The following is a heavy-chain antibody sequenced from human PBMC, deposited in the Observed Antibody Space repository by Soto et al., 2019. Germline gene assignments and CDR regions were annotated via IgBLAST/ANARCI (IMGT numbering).Heavy chain of an antibody. J-gene: IGHJ6*03. Sequence: SVKVSCKASGGTFSSYTISWVRQAPGQGLEWMGRIIPILGIANYAQKFQGRVTITADKSTSTAYMELSSLRSEDTAVYYCARNRAARSPMYYYYMDVWGKGTTVTVSS. CDR1: GGTFSSYT. CDR2: IIPILGIA. D-gene: IGHD6-6*01. CDR3: ARNRAARSPMYYYYMDV. V-gene: IGHV1-69*02.